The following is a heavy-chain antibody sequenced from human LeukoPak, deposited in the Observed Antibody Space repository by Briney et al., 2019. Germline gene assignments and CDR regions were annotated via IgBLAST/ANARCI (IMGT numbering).Heavy chain of an antibody. J-gene: IGHJ4*02. Sequence: GGSLRLSCAASGFTFSSYGMHWVRQAPGKGLEWVAVISYDGSNKYYADSVKGRFTISRDNSKNTLYLQMNSLRAEDTAVYYCANDLFTNYDSSGSNYWGQGTLVTVSS. D-gene: IGHD3-22*01. V-gene: IGHV3-30*18. CDR3: ANDLFTNYDSSGSNY. CDR1: GFTFSSYG. CDR2: ISYDGSNK.